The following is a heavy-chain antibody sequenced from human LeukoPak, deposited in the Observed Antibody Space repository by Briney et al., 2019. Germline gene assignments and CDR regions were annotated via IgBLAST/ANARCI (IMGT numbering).Heavy chain of an antibody. Sequence: PGGSLRLSCAASGFTFSSYGLHWVRQAPGKGLEWVAFILYDGSDKYYADSVKGRFTISRDNSKNTLYLQMNSLRAEDTAVYYCAKDRGSSGSYYTFDYWGQGTLVTVSS. CDR2: ILYDGSDK. J-gene: IGHJ4*02. D-gene: IGHD3-10*01. CDR3: AKDRGSSGSYYTFDY. CDR1: GFTFSSYG. V-gene: IGHV3-30*02.